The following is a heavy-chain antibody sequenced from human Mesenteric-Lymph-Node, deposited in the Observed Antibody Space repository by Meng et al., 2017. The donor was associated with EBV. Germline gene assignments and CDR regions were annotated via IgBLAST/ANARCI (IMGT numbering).Heavy chain of an antibody. CDR2: IGGNNGNT. V-gene: IGHV1-18*01. Sequence: QVHLVQSGAEVKRPGASVNVSCKTSGYTFTTHGITWVRQAPGQGLEWMGWIGGNNGNTFYAEEFQGRVTMTTDTSTNTVHMELRSLISDDAALYYCARDQLWPETPDYWGQGTLVTVSS. CDR1: GYTFTTHG. CDR3: ARDQLWPETPDY. D-gene: IGHD5-18*01. J-gene: IGHJ4*02.